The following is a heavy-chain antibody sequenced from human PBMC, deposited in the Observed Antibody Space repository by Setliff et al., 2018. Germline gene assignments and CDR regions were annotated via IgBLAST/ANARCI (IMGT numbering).Heavy chain of an antibody. V-gene: IGHV4-31*03. CDR1: GGSVGSDFSY. D-gene: IGHD6-19*01. J-gene: IGHJ4*02. Sequence: PSETLSLTCTVSGGSVGSDFSYWSWIRQHPGKGLEWIGYIYYSGSTSYYNPSLKSRVTISVDTSKNQFSLKLSSVTAADTAVYYCARGRAGHSGHWGQGTLVTVSS. CDR3: ARGRAGHSGH. CDR2: IYYSGSTS.